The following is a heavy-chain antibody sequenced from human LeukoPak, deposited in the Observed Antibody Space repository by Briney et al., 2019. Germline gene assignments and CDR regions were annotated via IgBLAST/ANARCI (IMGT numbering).Heavy chain of an antibody. CDR3: AKDQDSGYDLRGMDV. D-gene: IGHD5-12*01. V-gene: IGHV3-20*04. J-gene: IGHJ6*02. Sequence: RAGGSLRLSCAASGFTFDDYGMSWVRHAPGKGLEWVSGINWNGGSTGYADSVKGRFTISRDNAKNSLYLQMNSLRAEDTALYYCAKDQDSGYDLRGMDVWGQGTTVTVSS. CDR2: INWNGGST. CDR1: GFTFDDYG.